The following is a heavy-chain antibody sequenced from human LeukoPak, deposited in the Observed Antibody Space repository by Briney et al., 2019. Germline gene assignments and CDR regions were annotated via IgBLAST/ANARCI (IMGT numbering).Heavy chain of an antibody. V-gene: IGHV4-39*01. CDR2: FYDSGRT. J-gene: IGHJ3*02. CDR1: GVSLRSRNYY. Sequence: SETLSLTCTVSGVSLRSRNYYWVWIRQPPGKGLEWIGNFYDSGRTYYNPSLKRRVTIAGDTSKNQFSLKLTSVTAADTAVYYCARHTRPGCSGYENAFDIWGQGTMVTVSS. CDR3: ARHTRPGCSGYENAFDI. D-gene: IGHD5-12*01.